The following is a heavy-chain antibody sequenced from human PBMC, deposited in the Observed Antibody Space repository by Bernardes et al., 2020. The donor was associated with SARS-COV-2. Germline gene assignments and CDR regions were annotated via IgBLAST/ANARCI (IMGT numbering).Heavy chain of an antibody. CDR1: GGSFSGYY. Sequence: SETLSLTCAVYGGSFSGYYWSWIRQPPGKGLEWIGEINHSGSTNYNPSLKSRVTISVDTSKNQFSLKLSSVTAADTAVYYCARDRGLDDAFDIWGQGTMVTVSS. J-gene: IGHJ3*02. CDR2: INHSGST. CDR3: ARDRGLDDAFDI. V-gene: IGHV4-34*01.